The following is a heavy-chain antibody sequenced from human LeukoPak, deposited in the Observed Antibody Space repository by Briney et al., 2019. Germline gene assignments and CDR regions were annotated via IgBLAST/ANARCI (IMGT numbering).Heavy chain of an antibody. V-gene: IGHV3-53*01. CDR3: ASGLNKAAGEEVRDY. J-gene: IGHJ4*02. CDR1: GFTVSSNY. CDR2: IYSGGST. D-gene: IGHD6-13*01. Sequence: GGSLRLSCAASGFTVSSNYMSWVRQAPGKGLEWVSVIYSGGSTYYADSVKGRFTISRDNSKNTLYLQMNSLRAEDTAVYYCASGLNKAAGEEVRDYWGQGTPVTVSS.